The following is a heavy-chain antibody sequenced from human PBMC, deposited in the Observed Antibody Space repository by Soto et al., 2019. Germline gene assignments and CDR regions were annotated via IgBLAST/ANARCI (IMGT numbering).Heavy chain of an antibody. V-gene: IGHV3-74*01. CDR2: IQPDGSST. CDR3: VRDQDNFGKVVFDS. J-gene: IGHJ4*02. CDR1: GFTLSSRW. D-gene: IGHD2-15*01. Sequence: EVQLVESGGGLVQPGGSLRLSCVVSGFTLSSRWMHWVRQTPGKGLVWVSRIQPDGSSTNYADSVKGRFTISRDNAKNTVYLHMNSLRPEDTAMYYCVRDQDNFGKVVFDSWGQGTLVTVSS.